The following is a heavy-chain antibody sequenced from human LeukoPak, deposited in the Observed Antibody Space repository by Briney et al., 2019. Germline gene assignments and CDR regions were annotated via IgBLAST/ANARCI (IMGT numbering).Heavy chain of an antibody. CDR2: IYTSGNT. CDR1: GGSISSYY. V-gene: IGHV4-4*07. Sequence: ETLSLTCTVSGGSISSYYWSWIRQPAGKGLEWIGHIYTSGNTNYNPSLKSRVTMSVDTSKNQFSLKLRSVTAADTAVYYCARDGYYFDSSGYYFWGQGTLVTVSS. D-gene: IGHD3-22*01. CDR3: ARDGYYFDSSGYYF. J-gene: IGHJ4*02.